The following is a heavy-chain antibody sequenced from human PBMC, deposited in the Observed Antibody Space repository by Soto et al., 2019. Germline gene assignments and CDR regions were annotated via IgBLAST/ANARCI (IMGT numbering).Heavy chain of an antibody. CDR1: GGTFSSYA. D-gene: IGHD3-10*01. J-gene: IGHJ5*02. Sequence: ASVKVSFKASGGTFSSYAISWLRQAPGQGLEWMGGIIPIFGTANYAQKFQGRVTITADESTSTAYMELSSLRSEDTAVYYCAREEYYYGSGSFYRFDPWGQGTLVTVSS. CDR3: AREEYYYGSGSFYRFDP. CDR2: IIPIFGTA. V-gene: IGHV1-69*13.